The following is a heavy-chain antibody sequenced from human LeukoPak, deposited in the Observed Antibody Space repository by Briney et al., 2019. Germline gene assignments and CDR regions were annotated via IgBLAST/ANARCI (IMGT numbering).Heavy chain of an antibody. D-gene: IGHD3-16*01. V-gene: IGHV3-74*01. CDR2: IIQDGSET. Sequence: GGSLRLSCATSGITFRNYRMHWVRQAPGKGLVWVSHIIQDGSETFYADSVKGRFTISRDNAKNTVYLQMNSLRAEDTAVYYCATDDYRGLGYWGQGTLVTVSS. CDR1: GITFRNYR. J-gene: IGHJ4*02. CDR3: ATDDYRGLGY.